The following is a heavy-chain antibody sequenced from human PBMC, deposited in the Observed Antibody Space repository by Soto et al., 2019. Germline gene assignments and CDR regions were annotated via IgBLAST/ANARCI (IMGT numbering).Heavy chain of an antibody. D-gene: IGHD6-19*01. CDR1: GGSISSSNW. J-gene: IGHJ4*02. CDR3: ARRTSFPNEAVAGYIFAY. V-gene: IGHV4-4*02. CDR2: IYHSGST. Sequence: QVQLQESGPGLVKPSGTLSLTCAVSGGSISSSNWWSWVRQPPGKGLEWIGEIYHSGSTNYNPSLKSRVTISVDKSNNQFSLNLGSVAAANTAVYYCARRTSFPNEAVAGYIFAYWGQGTLVTVSS.